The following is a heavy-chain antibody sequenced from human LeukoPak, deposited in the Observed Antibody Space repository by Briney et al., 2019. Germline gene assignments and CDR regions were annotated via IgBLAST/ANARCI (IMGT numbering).Heavy chain of an antibody. CDR1: GGSISGSDYY. D-gene: IGHD6-19*01. CDR2: FYHSGSS. CDR3: ARVESGWYGSFDY. J-gene: IGHJ4*02. Sequence: SETLSLTCSVSGGSISGSDYYWGWVRQPPGKGLEWIGSFYHSGSSYYNSSLKSRLTMSVDPSKNQFSLKLSSVTAADTAVYYCARVESGWYGSFDYWGQGTLVTVSS. V-gene: IGHV4-39*07.